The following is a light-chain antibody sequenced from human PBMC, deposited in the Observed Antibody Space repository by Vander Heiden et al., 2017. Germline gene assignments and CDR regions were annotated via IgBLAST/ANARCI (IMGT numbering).Light chain of an antibody. V-gene: IGKV1-39*01. J-gene: IGKJ1*01. CDR3: QQRYSTLTWT. Sequence: IQMTQPPSSLSASVGDRVTITCRASQSISSYLNWYQQKQGKAPKLLIYAASSLQSGVPSRCSGSGSGTDFTLTISSLQPEDFATYYCQQRYSTLTWTFGQGTKVEIK. CDR2: AAS. CDR1: QSISSY.